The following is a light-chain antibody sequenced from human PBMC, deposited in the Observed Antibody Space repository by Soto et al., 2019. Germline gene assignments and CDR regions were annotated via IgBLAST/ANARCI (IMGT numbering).Light chain of an antibody. CDR2: AAS. J-gene: IGKJ1*01. Sequence: IQMTQKTSSLSASVGDRVTITCRASQSISSYLNWYQQKPGKAPKLLISAASSLQSGVPSRFSGSGSGTDFTLTISSLQPEDFATYYCQQSYSRLHTCGQ. V-gene: IGKV1-39*01. CDR3: QQSYSRLHT. CDR1: QSISSY.